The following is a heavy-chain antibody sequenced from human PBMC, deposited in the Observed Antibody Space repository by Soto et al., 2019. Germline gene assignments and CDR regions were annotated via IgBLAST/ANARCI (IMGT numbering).Heavy chain of an antibody. J-gene: IGHJ4*02. CDR2: ISGSGGST. Sequence: GGSLRLSCAASGFTFSSYAMSWVRQAPGKGLEWVSAISGSGGSTYYADSVKGRFTISRDNSKNTLYLQMNSLRAEDTAVYYCAKSAGWGKQWLFTNGYYFDYWGQGTLVTVSS. D-gene: IGHD6-19*01. V-gene: IGHV3-23*01. CDR3: AKSAGWGKQWLFTNGYYFDY. CDR1: GFTFSSYA.